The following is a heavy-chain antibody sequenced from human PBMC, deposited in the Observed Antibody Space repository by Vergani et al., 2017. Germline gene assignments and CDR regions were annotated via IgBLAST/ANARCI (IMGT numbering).Heavy chain of an antibody. CDR3: ARGLGGYDCWSGYYTGISFDY. CDR2: IYYSGST. Sequence: QVQLQESGPGLVKPSETLSLTCTVSGGSISSYYWSWIRQPPGKGLEWIGYIYYSGSTNSNPSLKSRVTISVDTSKNQFSLKLSSVTAEDTAVYYCARGLGGYDCWSGYYTGISFDYWGQGTLVTVSS. CDR1: GGSISSYY. J-gene: IGHJ4*02. D-gene: IGHD3-3*01. V-gene: IGHV4-59*01.